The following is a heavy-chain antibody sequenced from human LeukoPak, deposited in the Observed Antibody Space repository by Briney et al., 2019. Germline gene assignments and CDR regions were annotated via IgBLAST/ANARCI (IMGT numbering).Heavy chain of an antibody. CDR2: IYYSGST. Sequence: SETLSLTCAVYGGSFSDYFWNWIRQPPGKGLEWIGSIYYSGSTYYNPSLKSRVTISVDTSKNQFSLKLSSVTAADTAVYYCARQGVGYCSSTSCYAAIGYWGQGTLVTVSS. CDR3: ARQGVGYCSSTSCYAAIGY. J-gene: IGHJ4*02. V-gene: IGHV4-34*01. CDR1: GGSFSDYF. D-gene: IGHD2-2*01.